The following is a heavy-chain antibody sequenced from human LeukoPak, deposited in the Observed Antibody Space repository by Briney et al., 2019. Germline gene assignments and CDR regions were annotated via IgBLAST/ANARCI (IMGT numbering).Heavy chain of an antibody. Sequence: PGGSLRLSCVASGFSFSDYYMSWIRQAPGKGLEWVSYIGSTIYYADSVKGRFTISRDNAKNSLYLQMNSLRAEDTAIYYCAKGLKTAVGPYKGYHYYMDVWGKGTTVTVSS. CDR1: GFSFSDYY. J-gene: IGHJ6*03. V-gene: IGHV3-11*01. CDR2: IGSTI. CDR3: AKGLKTAVGPYKGYHYYMDV. D-gene: IGHD5-18*01.